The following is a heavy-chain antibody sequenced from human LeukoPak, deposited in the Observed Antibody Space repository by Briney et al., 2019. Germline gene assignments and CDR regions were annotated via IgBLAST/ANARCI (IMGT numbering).Heavy chain of an antibody. D-gene: IGHD3-10*01. Sequence: SETLSLTCTVSGGSISSGFYYWSWIRQPPGKGLEWIGYIYYSGSTNYNPSLKSRVTISVDTSKNQFSLKLSSVTAADTAVYYCASHYYGSGSPIHYYYMDVWGKGTTVTVSS. CDR3: ASHYYGSGSPIHYYYMDV. CDR2: IYYSGST. V-gene: IGHV4-61*01. J-gene: IGHJ6*03. CDR1: GGSISSGFYY.